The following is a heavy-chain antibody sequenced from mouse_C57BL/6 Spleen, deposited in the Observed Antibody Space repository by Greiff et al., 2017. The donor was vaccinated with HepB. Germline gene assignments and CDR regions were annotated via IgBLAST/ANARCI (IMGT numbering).Heavy chain of an antibody. V-gene: IGHV1-80*01. Sequence: QVQLKESGAELVKPGASVKISCKASGYAFSSYWMNWVKQRPGKGLEWIGQIYPGDGDTNYNGKFKGKATLTADKSSSTAYMQLSSLTSEDSAVYFCARSAPRYYAMDYWGQGTSVTVSS. CDR3: ARSAPRYYAMDY. J-gene: IGHJ4*01. CDR2: IYPGDGDT. CDR1: GYAFSSYW.